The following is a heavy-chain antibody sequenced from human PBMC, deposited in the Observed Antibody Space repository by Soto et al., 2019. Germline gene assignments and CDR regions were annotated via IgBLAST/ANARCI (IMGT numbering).Heavy chain of an antibody. D-gene: IGHD2-2*01. CDR3: ARDLGYCSSTSCYEDYYYYYGMDV. CDR1: GFTFSSYG. J-gene: IGHJ6*02. CDR2: IWYDGSNK. V-gene: IGHV3-33*01. Sequence: GGSLRLSCAASGFTFSSYGMHWVRQAPGKGLEWVAVIWYDGSNKYYADSVKGRFTISRDNSKNTLYLQMNSLRAEDTAVYYCARDLGYCSSTSCYEDYYYYYGMDVWGQGTTVTVSS.